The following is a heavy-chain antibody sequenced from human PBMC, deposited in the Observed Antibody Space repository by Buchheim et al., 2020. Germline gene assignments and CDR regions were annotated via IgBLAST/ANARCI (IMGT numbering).Heavy chain of an antibody. CDR1: GFAFSSYA. Sequence: EVQLLESGGGLLQPGGSLRLSCAASGFAFSSYAMNWVRQAPGKGLEWVAGISGSGGSTYYADSVKGRFTISRDNSKNSLYLQMNSLRAEDTAVYCCAKDLTYYLESGAGMDVWGQGTT. CDR2: ISGSGGST. D-gene: IGHD3-22*01. CDR3: AKDLTYYLESGAGMDV. V-gene: IGHV3-23*01. J-gene: IGHJ6*02.